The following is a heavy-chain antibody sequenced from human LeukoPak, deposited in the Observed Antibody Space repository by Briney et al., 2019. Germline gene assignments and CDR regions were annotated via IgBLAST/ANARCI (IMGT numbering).Heavy chain of an antibody. V-gene: IGHV3-11*04. J-gene: IGHJ4*02. CDR1: GFTFSDYY. Sequence: GGSLRLSCAASGFTFSDYYMSWIRQAPGKGLEWVSYISSSGSTIYYADSVKGRFTISRDNAKNSLYLQMNSLRAEDTAVYYCAREPYSYGSPAAVDYWGQGTLVTVSS. D-gene: IGHD5-18*01. CDR2: ISSSGSTI. CDR3: AREPYSYGSPAAVDY.